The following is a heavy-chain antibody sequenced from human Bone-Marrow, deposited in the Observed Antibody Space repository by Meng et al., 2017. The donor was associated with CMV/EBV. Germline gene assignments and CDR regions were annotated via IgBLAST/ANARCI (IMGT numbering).Heavy chain of an antibody. J-gene: IGHJ4*02. CDR3: ARAGAAAGAFDH. V-gene: IGHV3-48*04. CDR2: IVSSTSTI. CDR1: GLTFSNSW. D-gene: IGHD6-13*01. Sequence: GESLKISCVASGLTFSNSWMIWVRQAPGKGLEWVSYIVSSTSTIYYADSVKGRFTISRDNAKNSLYLQMNSLRAEDTAVYYCARAGAAAGAFDHWGQGTLVTVSS.